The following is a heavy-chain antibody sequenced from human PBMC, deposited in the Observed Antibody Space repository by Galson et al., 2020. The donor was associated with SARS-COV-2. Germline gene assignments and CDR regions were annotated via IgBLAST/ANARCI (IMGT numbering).Heavy chain of an antibody. CDR1: GGSISSHF. CDR3: ARVGYCSGGSCYFFDY. D-gene: IGHD2-15*01. J-gene: IGHJ4*02. CDR2: NYQSGST. Sequence: SETLSLTCPVSGGSISSHFWSWIRQPPGTGLEWNGYNYQSGSTNYNPSLQSRVTISVDTSKNQFSLKLNSVTAADTAVYYCARVGYCSGGSCYFFDYWGQGTLVTVSS. V-gene: IGHV4-59*11.